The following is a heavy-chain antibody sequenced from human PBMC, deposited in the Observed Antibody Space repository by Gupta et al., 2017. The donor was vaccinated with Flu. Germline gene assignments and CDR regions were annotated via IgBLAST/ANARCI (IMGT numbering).Heavy chain of an antibody. CDR2: FSTSGGRT. V-gene: IGHV3-23*01. CDR3: APLEANYYGSVRSHIDH. D-gene: IGHD3-10*01. Sequence: IFRSYAMSWARQAPGKGLEWVSGFSTSGGRTHYADSVKGRFSISRDNSKNTLYLQMNSLRADDTAVYYCAPLEANYYGSVRSHIDHWGQGTLVIVSS. CDR1: IFRSYA. J-gene: IGHJ1*01.